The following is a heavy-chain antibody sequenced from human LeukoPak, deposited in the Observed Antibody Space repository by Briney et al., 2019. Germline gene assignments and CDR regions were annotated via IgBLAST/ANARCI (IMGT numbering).Heavy chain of an antibody. Sequence: ASVKVSCKASGGTFSSYAISWVRQAPGQGLEWMGGIIPIFGTANYAQKFQGRVTITADKSTSTAYMELSSLRSEDTAVYYCARVGAVAGTGVFDYWGQGTLVTVSS. V-gene: IGHV1-69*06. CDR1: GGTFSSYA. CDR3: ARVGAVAGTGVFDY. CDR2: IIPIFGTA. D-gene: IGHD6-19*01. J-gene: IGHJ4*02.